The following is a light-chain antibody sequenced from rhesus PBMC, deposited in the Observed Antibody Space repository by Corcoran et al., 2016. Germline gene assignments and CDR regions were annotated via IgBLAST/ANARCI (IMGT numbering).Light chain of an antibody. CDR3: LQYNSSPLT. CDR1: QGISSW. J-gene: IGKJ4*01. Sequence: DIQMTQSPSSLSASVGDTVTITCQASQGISSWLAWYQQKPGKAPNLLIYKASSLQSGVPLRFSGSGSGTDFTLTISSLQPEDFATYYCLQYNSSPLTFGGGTKVEIK. CDR2: KAS. V-gene: IGKV1-22*01.